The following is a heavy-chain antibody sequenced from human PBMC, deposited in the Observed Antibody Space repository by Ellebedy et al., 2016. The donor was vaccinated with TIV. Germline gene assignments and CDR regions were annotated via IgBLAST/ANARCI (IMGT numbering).Heavy chain of an antibody. V-gene: IGHV3-21*06. J-gene: IGHJ6*02. Sequence: GESLKISXVATGFSLGDFNMNWVRQTPGKGLEWVSFISISNSYIYYADSVKGRFTVSRDNTKDTLYLQMNKLTAGDSAVYYCLRGDGELFGAYYDGMDVWGQGTTVTV. CDR2: ISISNSYI. D-gene: IGHD3-10*01. CDR3: LRGDGELFGAYYDGMDV. CDR1: GFSLGDFN.